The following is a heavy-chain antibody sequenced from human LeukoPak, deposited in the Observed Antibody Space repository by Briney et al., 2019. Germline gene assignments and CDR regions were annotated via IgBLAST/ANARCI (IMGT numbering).Heavy chain of an antibody. J-gene: IGHJ4*02. CDR3: TREIAVVPAASLGY. V-gene: IGHV3-74*01. Sequence: AGSLRLSCAASGFTFSSYWMHWVRQAPGEGLVWVSRIKSDGTLTNYADSVRGRFTISRDDAKNTLYLQMNSLRAEDTAVYYCTREIAVVPAASLGYWGQGTLVTVSS. CDR1: GFTFSSYW. CDR2: IKSDGTLT. D-gene: IGHD2-2*01.